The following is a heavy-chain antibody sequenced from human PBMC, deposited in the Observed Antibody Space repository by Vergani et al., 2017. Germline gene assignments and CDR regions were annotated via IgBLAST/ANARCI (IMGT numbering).Heavy chain of an antibody. CDR1: GFTFIMHA. Sequence: EVQLLESGGDLVQPGGSLRLSCAASGFTFIMHAMSWVRQAPGKGLEWVSTLSDSDRRTHYADSVKGRFTISRDISKNSLYLQMNSLRAEDTALYYCARERNAYYDFWSGYYTQYYFDYWGQGTLVTVSS. V-gene: IGHV3-23*01. CDR3: ARERNAYYDFWSGYYTQYYFDY. J-gene: IGHJ4*02. CDR2: LSDSDRRT. D-gene: IGHD3-3*01.